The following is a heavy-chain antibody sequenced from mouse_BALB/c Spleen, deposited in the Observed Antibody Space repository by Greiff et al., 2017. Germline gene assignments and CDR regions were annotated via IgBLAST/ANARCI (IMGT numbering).Heavy chain of an antibody. CDR1: GYTFTSYV. CDR3: ARGATVVARAMDY. CDR2: INPYNDGT. Sequence: EVQLQQSGPELVKPGASVKMSCKASGYTFTSYVMHWVKQKPGQGLEWIGYINPYNDGTKYNEKFKGKATLTSDKSSSTAYMELSSLTSEDSAVYYCARGATVVARAMDYWGQGTSVTVSS. V-gene: IGHV1-14*01. J-gene: IGHJ4*01. D-gene: IGHD1-1*01.